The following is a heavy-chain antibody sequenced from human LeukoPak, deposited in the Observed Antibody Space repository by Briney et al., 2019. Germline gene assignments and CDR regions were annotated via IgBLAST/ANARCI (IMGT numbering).Heavy chain of an antibody. J-gene: IGHJ6*02. Sequence: GRSLRLSCAASGFTFSSYGVHWVRQAPGKGLEWVAVISYDGSNKYYADSVKGRFTISRDNSKNTLYLQMNSLRAEDTAVYYCAKDPGANYYPFYYYYYGMDVWGQGTTVTVSS. CDR2: ISYDGSNK. CDR1: GFTFSSYG. CDR3: AKDPGANYYPFYYYYYGMDV. V-gene: IGHV3-30*18. D-gene: IGHD3-22*01.